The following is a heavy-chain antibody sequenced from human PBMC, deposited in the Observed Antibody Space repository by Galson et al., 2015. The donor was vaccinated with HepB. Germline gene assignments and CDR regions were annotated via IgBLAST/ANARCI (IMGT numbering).Heavy chain of an antibody. CDR2: ISAYNGNT. CDR1: GYTFTSYG. V-gene: IGHV1-18*01. D-gene: IGHD5/OR15-5a*01. Sequence: SVKVSCKASGYTFTSYGISWVRQAPGQGLEWMGWISAYNGNTNYAQKLQGRVTMTTDTSTSTAYMELRSLRSDDTAVYYCARGSTASPGSPSSNYYMDVWGKGTTVTVSS. J-gene: IGHJ6*03. CDR3: ARGSTASPGSPSSNYYMDV.